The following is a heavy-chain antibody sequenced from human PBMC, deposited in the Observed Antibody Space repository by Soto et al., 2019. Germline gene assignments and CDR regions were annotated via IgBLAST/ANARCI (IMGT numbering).Heavy chain of an antibody. CDR2: IYHSGST. J-gene: IGHJ5*02. Sequence: SETLSLTCAVSGGSISSGGYSWSWIRQPPGKGLEWIGYIYHSGSTYYNPSLKSRVTISVDRSKNQFSLKLSSVTAADTAVYYCARGSIAAADNWFDPWGQGTLVTVSS. CDR1: GGSISSGGYS. D-gene: IGHD6-13*01. CDR3: ARGSIAAADNWFDP. V-gene: IGHV4-30-2*01.